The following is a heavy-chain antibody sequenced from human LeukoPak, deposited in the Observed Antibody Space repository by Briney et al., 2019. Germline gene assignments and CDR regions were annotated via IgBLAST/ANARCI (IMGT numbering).Heavy chain of an antibody. D-gene: IGHD1-26*01. V-gene: IGHV4-4*02. J-gene: IGHJ4*02. CDR2: VHLSGAS. CDR3: TRESGAFSPFGF. CDR1: GGSITTTNW. Sequence: SETLSLTCAVSGGSITTTNWWSWVRQPPGKGLEWIGEVHLSGASNYNLSLESRVSMSIDKSKNHLSLEVTSVTAADTAIYYCTRESGAFSPFGFWGQGTLVTVSS.